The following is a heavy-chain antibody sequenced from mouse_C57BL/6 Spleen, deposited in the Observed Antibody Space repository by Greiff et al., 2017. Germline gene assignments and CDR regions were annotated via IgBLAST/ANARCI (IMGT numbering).Heavy chain of an antibody. CDR1: GFTFSSYA. Sequence: EVKLMESGEGLVKPGGSLKLSCAASGFTFSSYAMSWVRQTPEKRLEWVAYISSGGDYIYYADTVKGRFTISRDNARNTLYLQMSSLKSEDTAMYYCTRGRWLGAMDYWGQGTSVTVSS. J-gene: IGHJ4*01. CDR2: ISSGGDYI. CDR3: TRGRWLGAMDY. D-gene: IGHD2-3*01. V-gene: IGHV5-9-1*02.